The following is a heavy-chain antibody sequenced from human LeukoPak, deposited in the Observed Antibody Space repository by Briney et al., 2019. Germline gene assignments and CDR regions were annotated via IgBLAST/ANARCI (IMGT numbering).Heavy chain of an antibody. Sequence: GGSLRLSCAASGFTFSSYSMNWVRQAPGKGLEWGSYISSSSSTIYYADSVKGRFTISRDNAKNSLYLQMNSLRDEDTDVYYCARVFRDYDGERYFDYWGQGTLVTVSS. CDR3: ARVFRDYDGERYFDY. J-gene: IGHJ4*02. D-gene: IGHD4-17*01. CDR1: GFTFSSYS. V-gene: IGHV3-48*02. CDR2: ISSSSSTI.